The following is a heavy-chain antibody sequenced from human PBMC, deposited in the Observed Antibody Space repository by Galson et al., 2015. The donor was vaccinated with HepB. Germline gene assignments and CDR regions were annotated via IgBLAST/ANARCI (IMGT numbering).Heavy chain of an antibody. CDR3: AKVGSDYGSGLLDY. J-gene: IGHJ4*02. CDR2: ISGSGGST. Sequence: SLRLSCAASGFTFSSYAMSWVRQAPGKGLEWVSAISGSGGSTYYADSVKGRFTISRDNSKNTLYLQMNSLRAEDTAVYYCAKVGSDYGSGLLDYWGQGTLVTVSS. D-gene: IGHD3-10*01. V-gene: IGHV3-23*01. CDR1: GFTFSSYA.